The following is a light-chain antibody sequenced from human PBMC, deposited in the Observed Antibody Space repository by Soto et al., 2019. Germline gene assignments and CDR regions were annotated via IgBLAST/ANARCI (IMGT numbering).Light chain of an antibody. J-gene: IGKJ4*01. Sequence: EIVLTQSPATLSLSPGDRATLSCRASQTVSLSLAWYQQKPGQAPRLLIYAVSNRATGIPARFSGSGSGTDFSLTISSLEPEDVAVYYCQQRNIWPLTFGGGTKVEIK. CDR3: QQRNIWPLT. CDR1: QTVSLS. CDR2: AVS. V-gene: IGKV3-11*01.